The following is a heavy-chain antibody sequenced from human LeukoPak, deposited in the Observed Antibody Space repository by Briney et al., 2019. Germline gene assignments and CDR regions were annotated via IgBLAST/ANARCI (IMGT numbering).Heavy chain of an antibody. V-gene: IGHV4-59*01. Sequence: KPSETLSLTCTVSGGSISSYYWSWIRQPPGKGLEWIGYIYYSGSTNSNPSLKSRVTISVDTSKNQFSLKLSSVTAADTAVYYCARERGYCSSTSCLYYFDYWGQGTLVTVSS. CDR2: IYYSGST. D-gene: IGHD2-2*03. CDR3: ARERGYCSSTSCLYYFDY. J-gene: IGHJ4*02. CDR1: GGSISSYY.